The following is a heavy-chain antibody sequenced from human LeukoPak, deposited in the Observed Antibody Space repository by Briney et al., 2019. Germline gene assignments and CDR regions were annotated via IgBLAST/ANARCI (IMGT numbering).Heavy chain of an antibody. CDR1: GYNFTDYY. CDR2: INPKSGGT. Sequence: ASVKVSFKASGYNFTDYYIHWVRQAPGQGLEWLGWINPKSGGTNYAQKFRGRVTMTRDTSISTAYMELSGLRSDDTAVYYCARDSGLGPTWHPFDHWGQGTPVTVSS. D-gene: IGHD1-26*01. J-gene: IGHJ4*02. CDR3: ARDSGLGPTWHPFDH. V-gene: IGHV1-2*02.